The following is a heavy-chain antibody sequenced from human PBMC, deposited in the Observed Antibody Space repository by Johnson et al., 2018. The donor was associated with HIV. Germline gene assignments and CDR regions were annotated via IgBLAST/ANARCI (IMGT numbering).Heavy chain of an antibody. J-gene: IGHJ3*02. D-gene: IGHD4-17*01. CDR1: GFTFSSHW. CDR3: ARDGTTGPSGYAFDI. CDR2: INSDGSTT. V-gene: IGHV3-74*01. Sequence: VQLVESGGGVVQPGGSLRLSCAASGFTFSSHWMHWVRQAPGKGLVWVSRINSDGSTTSYADSVKGRFTISRDNAKNTLYLQTNSLRAEDTAVYYCARDGTTGPSGYAFDIWGQGTMVTVSS.